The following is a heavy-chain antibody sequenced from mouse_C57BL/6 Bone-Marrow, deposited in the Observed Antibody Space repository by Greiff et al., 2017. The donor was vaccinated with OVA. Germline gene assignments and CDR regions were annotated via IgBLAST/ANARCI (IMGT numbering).Heavy chain of an antibody. J-gene: IGHJ3*01. CDR2: IHPNSGST. CDR3: ARDLLWPFAY. CDR1: GNTFTSYW. V-gene: IGHV1-64*01. D-gene: IGHD2-1*01. Sequence: QVQLQQPGAELVKPGASVKFSCKASGNTFTSYWMHWVKQRPGQGLEWIGMIHPNSGSTNYNEKFKSKATLTVDKSSSTAYMQLSSLTSEDSAVYYCARDLLWPFAYWGQGTLVTVSA.